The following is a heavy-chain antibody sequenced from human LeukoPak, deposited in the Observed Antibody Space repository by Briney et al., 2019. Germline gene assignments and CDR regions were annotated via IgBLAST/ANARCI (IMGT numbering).Heavy chain of an antibody. CDR2: INHSGST. V-gene: IGHV4-4*02. CDR3: ARRQQWLPVGI. J-gene: IGHJ3*02. Sequence: PLSLTCAVSGGSISSSNWWSWIRPPPGKGLEWIGEINHSGSTNYNPSLKSRVTISVDTSKNQFSLKLSSVTAADTAVYYCARRQQWLPVGIWGQGTMVTVSS. CDR1: GGSISSSNW. D-gene: IGHD6-19*01.